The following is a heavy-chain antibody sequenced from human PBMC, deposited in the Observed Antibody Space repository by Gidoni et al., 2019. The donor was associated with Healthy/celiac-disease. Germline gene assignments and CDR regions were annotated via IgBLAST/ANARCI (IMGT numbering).Heavy chain of an antibody. CDR3: ARDIPAAQPPYYYYGMDV. D-gene: IGHD2-2*01. CDR2: IGYDGSNK. CDR1: GFTFSSYG. Sequence: QVQLVESGEGVVQPGRSLRLSCAASGFTFSSYGRHWVRQAPGKGLEWVAVIGYDGSNKYYADSVKGRFTISRDNSKNTLYLQMNSLRAEDTAVYYCARDIPAAQPPYYYYGMDVWGQGTTVTVSS. J-gene: IGHJ6*02. V-gene: IGHV3-33*01.